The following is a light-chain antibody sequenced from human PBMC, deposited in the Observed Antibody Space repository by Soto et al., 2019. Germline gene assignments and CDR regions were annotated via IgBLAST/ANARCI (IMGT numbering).Light chain of an antibody. CDR3: HQYGSSSWT. CDR2: DAS. Sequence: EIVLTQSPATLSFSPGERATLCCRASQSVSSYLAFYQQKPGQAPRLLIYDASSRATGIPDRFSGSGSGTDFTLTISRLEPEDFAVYYCHQYGSSSWTFGQGTKVDIK. J-gene: IGKJ1*01. V-gene: IGKV3-20*01. CDR1: QSVSSY.